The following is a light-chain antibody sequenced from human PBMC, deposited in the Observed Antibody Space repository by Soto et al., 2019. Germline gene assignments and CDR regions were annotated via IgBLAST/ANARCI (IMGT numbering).Light chain of an antibody. CDR1: QSISSW. Sequence: DIQMTQSPSTLSASVGDRVTITCRASQSISSWLAWYQQKPGQAPKLLIYDASSLESWVPSRFSGSGSGTEFTLTISSLQPDDFATYYCQQYNSYPSTFGQGTKLELK. J-gene: IGKJ2*01. V-gene: IGKV1-5*01. CDR2: DAS. CDR3: QQYNSYPST.